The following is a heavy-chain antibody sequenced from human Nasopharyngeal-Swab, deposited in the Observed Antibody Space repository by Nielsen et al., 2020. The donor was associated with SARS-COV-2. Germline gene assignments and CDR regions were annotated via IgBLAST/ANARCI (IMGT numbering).Heavy chain of an antibody. CDR1: GYTFTSYA. CDR3: ARDRYSSSWYSTFDY. Sequence: ASVKVSCKASGYTFTSYAMHWVRQDPGQRLEWMGWINAGNGNTKYSQKFQGRVTITRDTSASTAYMELSSLRSEDTAVYYCARDRYSSSWYSTFDYWGQGTLVTVSS. J-gene: IGHJ4*02. D-gene: IGHD6-13*01. CDR2: INAGNGNT. V-gene: IGHV1-3*01.